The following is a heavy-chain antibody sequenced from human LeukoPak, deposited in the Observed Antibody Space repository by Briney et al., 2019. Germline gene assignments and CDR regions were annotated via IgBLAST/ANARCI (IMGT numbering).Heavy chain of an antibody. D-gene: IGHD2-8*01. J-gene: IGHJ5*02. CDR3: ARRVIMSAAGVPDTWLDP. CDR1: GGSFSGYY. Sequence: PSETLSLTCAVYGGSFSGYYWNWIRQPPGKGLEWVGHISYSGGTKYNPSLQSRVTISIDTSKDQFSLNLSSVTAADTAVYYCARRVIMSAAGVPDTWLDPWGQGILVIVSS. CDR2: ISYSGGT. V-gene: IGHV4-59*08.